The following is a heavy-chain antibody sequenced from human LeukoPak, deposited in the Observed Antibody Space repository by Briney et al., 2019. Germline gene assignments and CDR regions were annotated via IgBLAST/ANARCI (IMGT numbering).Heavy chain of an antibody. CDR1: GGSISSYY. CDR2: ISYSGST. Sequence: SETLSLTCTVSGGSISSYYWNWIRQPPGKGLEWIGYISYSGSTNYNPSLKSRVTISVDTSKNQFSLKLSSVTAADTAVYYCARHVGGYDFANWFDPWGQGTLVTVSS. V-gene: IGHV4-59*08. J-gene: IGHJ5*02. CDR3: ARHVGGYDFANWFDP. D-gene: IGHD5-12*01.